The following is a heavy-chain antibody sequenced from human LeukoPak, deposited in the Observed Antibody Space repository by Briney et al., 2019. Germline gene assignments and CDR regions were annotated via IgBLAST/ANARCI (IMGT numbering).Heavy chain of an antibody. CDR3: ASGFISGFGY. CDR2: INPSGGST. CDR1: GYTFTGYY. Sequence: ASVKVSCKASGYTFTGYYMHWVRQAPGQGLEWMGIINPSGGSTSYAQKFQGRVTMTRDTSTSTVYMELSSLRAEDTAVYDCASGFISGFGYWGQGTLVTVSS. V-gene: IGHV1-46*01. J-gene: IGHJ4*02. D-gene: IGHD6-19*01.